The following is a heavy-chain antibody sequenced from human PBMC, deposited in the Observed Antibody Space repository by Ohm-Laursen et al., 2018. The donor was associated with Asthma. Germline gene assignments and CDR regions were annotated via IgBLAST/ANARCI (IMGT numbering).Heavy chain of an antibody. V-gene: IGHV1-69*10. CDR2: IIPIFGIA. CDR3: ARDDGVEAYCGGDCYFP. J-gene: IGHJ5*02. Sequence: GASVKVSCKVSGGTFSSYAISWVRQAPGQGLEWMGGIIPIFGIANYAQKFQGRVTITADKSTSTAYMELSSLRSEDTAVYYCARDDGVEAYCGGDCYFPWGQGTLVTVSS. D-gene: IGHD2-21*01. CDR1: GGTFSSYA.